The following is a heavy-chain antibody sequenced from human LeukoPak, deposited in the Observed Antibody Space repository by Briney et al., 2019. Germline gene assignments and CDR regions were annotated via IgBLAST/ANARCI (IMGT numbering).Heavy chain of an antibody. CDR2: ISDSGGST. Sequence: PGGSLRLSCAASGFTFNSYAMSWVRQAPEKGLEWVSGISDSGGSTYYADSVKGRFTISRDNSKNTLYLQMNSLRAEDTAVYYCAKPVDIVMSNWFDPWGQGTLVTVSS. D-gene: IGHD5-12*01. CDR3: AKPVDIVMSNWFDP. J-gene: IGHJ5*02. CDR1: GFTFNSYA. V-gene: IGHV3-23*01.